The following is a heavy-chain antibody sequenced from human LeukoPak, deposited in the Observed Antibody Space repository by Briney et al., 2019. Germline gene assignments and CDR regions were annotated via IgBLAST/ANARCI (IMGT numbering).Heavy chain of an antibody. CDR1: GFTFNNFG. J-gene: IGHJ4*02. CDR2: IGYEGVHK. D-gene: IGHD4-23*01. CDR3: AKDLHGGYSSDY. V-gene: IGHV3-30*02. Sequence: GGSLRLSCAASGFTFNNFGMHWVRQAPGKGLEWVSFIGYEGVHKYYADSVKGRFTISKDNSKATLYLQMNSLRPEDTAVYYCAKDLHGGYSSDYSGQGTLVTVFS.